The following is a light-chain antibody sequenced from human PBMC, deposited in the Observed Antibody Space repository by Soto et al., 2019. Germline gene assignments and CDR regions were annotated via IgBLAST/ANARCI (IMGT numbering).Light chain of an antibody. V-gene: IGKV1-39*01. CDR3: QQSDSTPYT. CDR1: QSINSH. Sequence: DIQMTQSPSSLSASVGDRVTITCRASQSINSHLNWYQQKPGKAPKLLIYAASSLEGGVPSRFSGSGSGTYFTLTISSLQPEDFATYYCQQSDSTPYTFGQGTKLEI. J-gene: IGKJ2*01. CDR2: AAS.